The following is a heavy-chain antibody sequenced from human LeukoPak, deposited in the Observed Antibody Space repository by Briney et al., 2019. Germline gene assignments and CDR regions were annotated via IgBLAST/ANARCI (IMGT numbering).Heavy chain of an antibody. D-gene: IGHD2-2*01. CDR2: ISSSSSYI. CDR1: GFTFSSYS. Sequence: GGSLRLSCAASGFTFSSYSMNWVRQAPGKGLEWVSSISSSSSYIYYADSVKGRFTISRDNAKNSLYLQMNSLRAEDTAVYYCARGIYCSSTSCYPNDAFDIWGQGTMVTVSS. CDR3: ARGIYCSSTSCYPNDAFDI. V-gene: IGHV3-21*01. J-gene: IGHJ3*02.